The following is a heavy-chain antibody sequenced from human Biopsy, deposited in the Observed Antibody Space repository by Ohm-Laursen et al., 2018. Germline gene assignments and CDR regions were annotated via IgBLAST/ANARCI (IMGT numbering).Heavy chain of an antibody. V-gene: IGHV1-18*01. CDR2: ISVYNGNA. CDR1: GYTFGNYG. Sequence: SSVKVSCKVSGYTFGNYGISWVRQAPGQGLERMGWISVYNGNADYPHKFQGRVTLTTDTSTSTAYMELRSLTSDDTAIYYCARDVVGRGASFFDFWGQETAVTGSS. J-gene: IGHJ4*02. D-gene: IGHD1-26*01. CDR3: ARDVVGRGASFFDF.